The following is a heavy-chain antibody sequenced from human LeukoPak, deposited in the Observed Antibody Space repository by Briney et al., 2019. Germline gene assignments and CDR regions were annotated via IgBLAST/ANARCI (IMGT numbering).Heavy chain of an antibody. CDR2: ISHDGSNK. CDR3: AKDRGYCSSTSCTYYFDY. Sequence: GGSLRLSCAASGFTFSSYGMHWVRQAPGKGLEWVAVISHDGSNKYYADSVKGRFTISRDNSKNTLYLQMNSLRAEDTAVYYCAKDRGYCSSTSCTYYFDYWGQGTLVTVSS. V-gene: IGHV3-30*18. J-gene: IGHJ4*02. CDR1: GFTFSSYG. D-gene: IGHD2-2*01.